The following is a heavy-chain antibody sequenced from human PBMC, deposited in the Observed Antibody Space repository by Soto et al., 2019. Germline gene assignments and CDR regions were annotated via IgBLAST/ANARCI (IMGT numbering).Heavy chain of an antibody. V-gene: IGHV3-30*18. CDR3: AKVSAHDYGDYDFDY. CDR1: GLTLSSYG. CDR2: ISYDGSNK. J-gene: IGHJ4*02. Sequence: GGSLRLSCAASGLTLSSYGMHWVRQAPGKGLEWVAVISYDGSNKYYADSVKGRFTISRDNSKNTLYLQMNSLRAEDTAVYYCAKVSAHDYGDYDFDYWGQGTLVTVSS. D-gene: IGHD4-17*01.